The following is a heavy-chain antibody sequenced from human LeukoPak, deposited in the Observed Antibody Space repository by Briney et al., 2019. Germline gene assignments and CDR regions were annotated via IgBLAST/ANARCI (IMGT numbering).Heavy chain of an antibody. Sequence: GGSLRLSCAASGFTLSTYGMSWVRQAPGKGLEWVGRIKSKTDGGTTDYAAPVKGRFTISRDDSKNTLYLQMNSLKTEDTAVYYCTTAGGSYYDYWGQGTLVTVSS. V-gene: IGHV3-15*01. CDR2: IKSKTDGGTT. CDR1: GFTLSTYG. D-gene: IGHD3-16*01. CDR3: TTAGGSYYDY. J-gene: IGHJ4*02.